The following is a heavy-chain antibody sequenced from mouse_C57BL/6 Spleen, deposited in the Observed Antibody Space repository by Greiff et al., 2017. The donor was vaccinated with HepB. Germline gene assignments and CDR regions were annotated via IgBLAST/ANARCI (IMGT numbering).Heavy chain of an antibody. Sequence: EVQLQQSGAELVRPGASVKLSCTASGFNIKDYYMHWVKQRPEQGLEWIGRIDPEDGDTEYAPKFQGKATMTATTSSNTPYLQLSILTSEDTAVYYCTNGSSSYAMDYWGQGTSVTVSS. J-gene: IGHJ4*01. CDR1: GFNIKDYY. D-gene: IGHD1-1*01. CDR2: IDPEDGDT. CDR3: TNGSSSYAMDY. V-gene: IGHV14-1*01.